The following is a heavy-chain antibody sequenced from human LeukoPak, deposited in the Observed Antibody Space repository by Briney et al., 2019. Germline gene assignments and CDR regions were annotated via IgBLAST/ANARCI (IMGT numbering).Heavy chain of an antibody. CDR3: AGHTAMVEGSFDY. V-gene: IGHV1-69*04. CDR2: IIPILGIA. Sequence: SVKVSCKASGGTFSSYAISWVRQAPGQGLEWMGRIIPILGIANYAQKLQGRVTITADKSTSTAYMELSSLRSEDTAVYYCAGHTAMVEGSFDYWGQGTLVTVSS. CDR1: GGTFSSYA. J-gene: IGHJ4*02. D-gene: IGHD5-18*01.